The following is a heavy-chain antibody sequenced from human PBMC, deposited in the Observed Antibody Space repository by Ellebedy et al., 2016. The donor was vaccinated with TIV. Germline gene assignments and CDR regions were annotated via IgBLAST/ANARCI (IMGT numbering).Heavy chain of an antibody. D-gene: IGHD1-26*01. CDR3: ARTKNPRVGATPLWYFDY. V-gene: IGHV1-2*04. CDR1: GYTFTGYY. Sequence: AASVKVSCKASGYTFTGYYMHWVRQAPGQGLEWMGWINPNSGGTNYAQKFQGWVTMTRDTSISTAYMELSRLRSDDTAVYYCARTKNPRVGATPLWYFDYWGQGTLVTVSS. CDR2: INPNSGGT. J-gene: IGHJ4*02.